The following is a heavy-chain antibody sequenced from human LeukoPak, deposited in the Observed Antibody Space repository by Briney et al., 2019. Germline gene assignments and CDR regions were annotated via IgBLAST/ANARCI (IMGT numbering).Heavy chain of an antibody. CDR2: IYHSGST. J-gene: IGHJ5*02. Sequence: PSETLSLTCTVSGYSISSGYYWGWIRQPPGKGLEWIGSIYHSGSTYYNPSLKSRVTISVDTSKNQFSLKLSSVTAADTAVYYCARDLVMITFGGVIVPNWFDPWGQGTLVTVSS. CDR3: ARDLVMITFGGVIVPNWFDP. D-gene: IGHD3-16*02. CDR1: GYSISSGYY. V-gene: IGHV4-38-2*02.